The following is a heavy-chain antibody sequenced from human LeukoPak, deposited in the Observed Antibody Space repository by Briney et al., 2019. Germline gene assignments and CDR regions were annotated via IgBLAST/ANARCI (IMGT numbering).Heavy chain of an antibody. D-gene: IGHD2-2*01. Sequence: GGSLRLSCAASGFTFSSYAMRWVRQAPGKGLEYVSAISSNGGSTYYANSVKGRFTISRDNSKNTLYLQMGSLRAEDMAVYYCARELGYCSSTSCDPYYYYMDVWGKGTTVTVSS. J-gene: IGHJ6*03. V-gene: IGHV3-64*01. CDR2: ISSNGGST. CDR1: GFTFSSYA. CDR3: ARELGYCSSTSCDPYYYYMDV.